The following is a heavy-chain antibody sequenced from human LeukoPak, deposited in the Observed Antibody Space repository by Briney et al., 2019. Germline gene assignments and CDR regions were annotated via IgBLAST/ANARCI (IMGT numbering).Heavy chain of an antibody. CDR1: GGSISSYY. V-gene: IGHV4-59*08. D-gene: IGHD2-2*01. CDR2: IYYSGST. J-gene: IGHJ4*02. Sequence: PSETLSLTCTVSGGSISSYYWSWIRQPPGKGLEWIGYIYYSGSTYYNPSLKSRVTTSVDTSKNQFSLKLSSVTAADTAVYYCARTNVPATRRTSNYYFDYWGQGTLVTVSS. CDR3: ARTNVPATRRTSNYYFDY.